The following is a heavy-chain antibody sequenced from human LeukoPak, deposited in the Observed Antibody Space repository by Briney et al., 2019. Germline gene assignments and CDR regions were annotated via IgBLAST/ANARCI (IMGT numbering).Heavy chain of an antibody. CDR1: GSTFSSYG. D-gene: IGHD2-15*01. Sequence: GGSLRLSCAASGSTFSSYGMHWVRQAPGKGLEWVAVIWYDGSNKYYADSMKGRFTISRDNSKNTLYLQMSSLRAEDTAVYYCARALVVAGYNWFDPWGQGTLVTVSS. CDR3: ARALVVAGYNWFDP. CDR2: IWYDGSNK. V-gene: IGHV3-33*01. J-gene: IGHJ5*02.